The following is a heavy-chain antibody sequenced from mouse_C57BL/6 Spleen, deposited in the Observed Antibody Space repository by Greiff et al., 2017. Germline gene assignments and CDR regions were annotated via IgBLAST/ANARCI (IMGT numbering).Heavy chain of an antibody. CDR1: YTFSRRVH. D-gene: IGHD1-1*01. Sequence: QVQLKQSGPELARPWASVKISCQAFYTFSRRVHFAIRDTNYWMQWVKQRPGQGLEWIGAIYPGNGDTSYNQKFKGKATLTADKSSSTAYMQLSSLTSEVSAVYYGACGDYGSSHYFDYWGQGTTLTVAS. V-gene: IGHV1-87*01. J-gene: IGHJ2*01. CDR3: SEVSAVYYGACGDYGSSHYFDY. CDR2: GQGLEWIG.